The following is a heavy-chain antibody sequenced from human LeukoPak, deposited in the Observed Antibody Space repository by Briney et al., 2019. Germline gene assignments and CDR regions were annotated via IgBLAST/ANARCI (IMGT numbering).Heavy chain of an antibody. V-gene: IGHV1-69*04. Sequence: SVKVSCKASGGTFSSYTISWVRQAPGQGLEWMGRIIPILGIANYARKFQGRVTITADKSTSTAYMELSSLRSEDTAVYYCARDTVAGTGDYWGQGTLVTVSS. D-gene: IGHD6-19*01. CDR1: GGTFSSYT. CDR2: IIPILGIA. CDR3: ARDTVAGTGDY. J-gene: IGHJ4*02.